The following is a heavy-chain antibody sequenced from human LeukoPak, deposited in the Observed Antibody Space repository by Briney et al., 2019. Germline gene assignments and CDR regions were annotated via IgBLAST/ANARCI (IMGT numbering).Heavy chain of an antibody. CDR3: AKSPFDTSIPYYFDY. CDR1: GGTFSSYG. CDR2: ISYDGSNK. V-gene: IGHV3-30*18. D-gene: IGHD2-21*01. Sequence: SCKASGGTFSSYGMHWVRQAPGKGLEWVAVISYDGSNKYYADSVKGRFTISRDNSKNTLYLQMNSLRAEDTAVYYCAKSPFDTSIPYYFDYWGQGTLVTVSS. J-gene: IGHJ4*02.